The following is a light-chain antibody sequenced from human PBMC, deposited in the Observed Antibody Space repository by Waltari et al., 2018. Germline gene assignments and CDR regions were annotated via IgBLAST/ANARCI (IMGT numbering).Light chain of an antibody. V-gene: IGKV3-15*01. CDR1: QSVSSN. CDR2: GAS. Sequence: EIVMTQSPATLSVSPRERATLSCRASQSVSSNLAWYQQKPGQAPTLLIYGASTRATGIPARFSGSGSGTEFTLTISSLQSEDFALYYCQHYNSWPPYSFGQGTKLEIK. J-gene: IGKJ2*03. CDR3: QHYNSWPPYS.